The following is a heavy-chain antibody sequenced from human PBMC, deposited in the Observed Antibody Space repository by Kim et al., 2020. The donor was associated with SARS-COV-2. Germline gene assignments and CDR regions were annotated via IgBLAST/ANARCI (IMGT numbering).Heavy chain of an antibody. J-gene: IGHJ3*02. V-gene: IGHV1-18*01. Sequence: ASVKVSCKASGYTFTSYGISWVRQAPGQGLEWMGWISAYNGNTNYAQKLQGRVTMTTDTSTNTAYMELRSLRSDDTAVYYCARDGMRGYCSGGSCYKGAFDIWGQGTMVTVSS. D-gene: IGHD2-15*01. CDR2: ISAYNGNT. CDR1: GYTFTSYG. CDR3: ARDGMRGYCSGGSCYKGAFDI.